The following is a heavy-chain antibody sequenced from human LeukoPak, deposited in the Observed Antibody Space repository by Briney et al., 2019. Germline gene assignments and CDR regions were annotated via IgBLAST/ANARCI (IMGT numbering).Heavy chain of an antibody. CDR2: ISYDGSNK. V-gene: IGHV3-30*18. CDR1: GFTFSSYG. CDR3: AKERQFGESVDY. D-gene: IGHD3-10*01. Sequence: PGGSLRLSCAASGFTFSSYGMHWVRQAPGKGLEWVAVISYDGSNKYYADSVKGRFTISRDNSKNTLYLQMNSLRAEDTAVYYCAKERQFGESVDYWGQGTLVTVSS. J-gene: IGHJ4*02.